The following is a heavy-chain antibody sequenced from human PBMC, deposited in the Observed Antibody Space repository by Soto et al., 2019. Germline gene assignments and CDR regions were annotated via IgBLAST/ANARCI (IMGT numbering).Heavy chain of an antibody. CDR1: GGSISSGGHY. Sequence: QLQLQESGPVLVKPSQTLSLTCTVSGGSISSGGHYWSWIRQHPGRGLEWIGHIYYSGTTHYFPSLKSRVTISIDTSKNQFFLKLSSVTAADTAVYFCARGGSGLLEWLDFDFWGLGTLVTVSS. D-gene: IGHD3-3*01. CDR3: ARGGSGLLEWLDFDF. J-gene: IGHJ4*02. CDR2: IYYSGTT. V-gene: IGHV4-31*03.